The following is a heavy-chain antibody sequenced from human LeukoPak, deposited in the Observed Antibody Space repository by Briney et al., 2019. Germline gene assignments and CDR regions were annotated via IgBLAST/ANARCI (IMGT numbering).Heavy chain of an antibody. J-gene: IGHJ4*02. CDR1: GGSFSSYY. D-gene: IGHD3-22*01. CDR3: AITDSSGYYCDY. Sequence: PSETLSLTCAVYGGSFSSYYWSWIRQPPGKGLEWIGEINYSGSTNYNPSLKSRVTISVDTSKNQFSLKLSSVTAADTAVYYCAITDSSGYYCDYWGQGTLVTVSS. V-gene: IGHV4-34*01. CDR2: INYSGST.